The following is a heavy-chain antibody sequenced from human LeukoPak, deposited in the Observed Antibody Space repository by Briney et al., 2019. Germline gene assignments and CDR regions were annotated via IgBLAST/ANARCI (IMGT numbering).Heavy chain of an antibody. D-gene: IGHD5-12*01. J-gene: IGHJ4*02. V-gene: IGHV1-18*01. CDR3: ARGALWWLREWPVPYDY. CDR2: ISAYNGNT. Sequence: GASVKVSCKASGYTFTSYGISWVRQAPGQGLEWMGWISAYNGNTNYAQKLQGRVTMTTDTSTSTAYMELRSLRSDDTAVYYCARGALWWLREWPVPYDYWGQGTLVTVSS. CDR1: GYTFTSYG.